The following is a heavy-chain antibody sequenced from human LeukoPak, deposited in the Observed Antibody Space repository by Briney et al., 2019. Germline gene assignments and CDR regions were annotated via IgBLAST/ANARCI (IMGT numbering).Heavy chain of an antibody. V-gene: IGHV4-34*01. J-gene: IGHJ4*02. D-gene: IGHD3-10*01. Sequence: PSETLSLTCAVNGGSFSGYYWSWIRQPPGKGLEWIGEINHSGSTNYNPSLKSRVTISVDTSKNQFSLKLSSVTAADTAEYYCARGRMGPYGSGSYSTTFDYWGQGTLVTVSS. CDR3: ARGRMGPYGSGSYSTTFDY. CDR2: INHSGST. CDR1: GGSFSGYY.